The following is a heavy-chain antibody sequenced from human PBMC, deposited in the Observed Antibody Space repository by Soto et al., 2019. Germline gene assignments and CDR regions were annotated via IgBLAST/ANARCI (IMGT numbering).Heavy chain of an antibody. D-gene: IGHD2-2*01. V-gene: IGHV3-23*01. CDR2: ISGSGGST. CDR3: ARVDPPAKS. J-gene: IGHJ5*02. CDR1: GFTFRSYA. Sequence: GGSLILSCAASGFTFRSYAMRWVRQAPGKGLEWVSAISGSGGSTYYADSVKGRFTISRDNSKNSLYLQMNSLRAEDTAVYYCARVDPPAKSWGQGTLVTVSS.